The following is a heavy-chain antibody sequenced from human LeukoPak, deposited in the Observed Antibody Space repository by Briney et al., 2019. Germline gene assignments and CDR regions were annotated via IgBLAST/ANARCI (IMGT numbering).Heavy chain of an antibody. CDR3: ARRNDHFDY. CDR2: MNPNSGNT. Sequence: PRASVKVSCKASGYTFTGYYMHWVRQAPGQGLEWMGWMNPNSGNTGYAQKFQGRVTFTRDTSINTAYMELSSLRSGDTAVYYCARRNDHFDYWGQGTLVTVSS. J-gene: IGHJ4*02. CDR1: GYTFTGYY. D-gene: IGHD1-1*01. V-gene: IGHV1-8*03.